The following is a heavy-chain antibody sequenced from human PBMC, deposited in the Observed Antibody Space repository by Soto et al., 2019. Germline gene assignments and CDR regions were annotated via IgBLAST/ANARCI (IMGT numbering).Heavy chain of an antibody. D-gene: IGHD3-22*01. Sequence: GGPRRLSGASSGFTFSSYIMNWVRQAPGKGREWVASISSSSSYIYYADSVKGRFTISRDNAKNSLYLQMNSLRAEDTAVYYCARDSYTTYYYDSSGYYQSYYYGMDVWGQGTTVTVSS. CDR1: GFTFSSYI. J-gene: IGHJ6*02. CDR2: ISSSSSYI. V-gene: IGHV3-21*01. CDR3: ARDSYTTYYYDSSGYYQSYYYGMDV.